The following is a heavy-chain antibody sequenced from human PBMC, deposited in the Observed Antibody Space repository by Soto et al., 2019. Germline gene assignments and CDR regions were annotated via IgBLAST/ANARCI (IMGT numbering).Heavy chain of an antibody. D-gene: IGHD3-10*01. CDR1: GFTFSSYA. Sequence: PGGSLRLSCAASGFTFSSYAMSWVRQAPGKGLEWVSAISGSGGSTYYADSVKGRFTISRDNSKNTLYLQMNSLRAEDTAIYYFAKDLGTPGPLYYDSYYFLPRDSRGQGTLVTVSS. V-gene: IGHV3-23*01. J-gene: IGHJ4*02. CDR3: AKDLGTPGPLYYDSYYFLPRDS. CDR2: ISGSGGST.